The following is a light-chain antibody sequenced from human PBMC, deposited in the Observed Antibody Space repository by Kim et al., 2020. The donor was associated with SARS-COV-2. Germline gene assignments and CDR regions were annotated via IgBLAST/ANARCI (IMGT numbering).Light chain of an antibody. CDR3: QIYNYYSQT. V-gene: IGKV1-5*01. J-gene: IGKJ1*01. CDR2: NAT. CDR1: QSISDW. Sequence: DIQLTQSPSTLSASVGDTVTITCRASQSISDWLAWYQQKPGKPPRLLIYNATSLQTGVPSRFSGSGSGTEFALTINGLQPDDFATYYCQIYNYYSQTFGPGTKVDIK.